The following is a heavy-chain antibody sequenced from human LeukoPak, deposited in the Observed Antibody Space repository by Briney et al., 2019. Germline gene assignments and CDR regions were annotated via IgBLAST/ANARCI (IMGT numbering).Heavy chain of an antibody. CDR1: GGSISGYY. J-gene: IGHJ4*02. V-gene: IGHV4-59*01. D-gene: IGHD2-8*01. CDR2: IYYSGST. Sequence: SETLSLTCTVSGGSISGYYWSWIRQPPGKGLEWIGYIYYSGSTNYNPSLKSRVTISVDTSKNQFSLKLSSVTAADTAVYYCARMVYYGTNFDYWGQGTLVTVSS. CDR3: ARMVYYGTNFDY.